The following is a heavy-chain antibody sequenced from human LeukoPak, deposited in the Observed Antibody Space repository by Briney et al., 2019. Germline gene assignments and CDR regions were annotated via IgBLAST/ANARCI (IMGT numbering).Heavy chain of an antibody. D-gene: IGHD4-17*01. CDR3: ALPSVTTVTLFDY. J-gene: IGHJ4*02. Sequence: GGSLRLSCAASGFTFSSYWMHWVRQAPGKGLVWVSRINSDGSSTSYADSVKGRFTISRDNSKNTLYLQMNSLRVEDTAVYYCALPSVTTVTLFDYWGQGTLVTVSS. CDR1: GFTFSSYW. V-gene: IGHV3-74*01. CDR2: INSDGSST.